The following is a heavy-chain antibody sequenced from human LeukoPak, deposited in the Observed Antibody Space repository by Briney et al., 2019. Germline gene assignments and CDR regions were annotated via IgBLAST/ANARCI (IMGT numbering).Heavy chain of an antibody. D-gene: IGHD1-26*01. CDR2: IYTSGST. Sequence: PSETLSLTCTVSGGSISSGSYYWSWIRQPAGKGLEWIGRIYTSGSTNYNPSLKSRVTISLDTSKNQFSLNLSSVTAADTAVYYCARVSLSGSLDYWGQGTLVTVSS. CDR3: ARVSLSGSLDY. J-gene: IGHJ4*02. CDR1: GGSISSGSYY. V-gene: IGHV4-61*02.